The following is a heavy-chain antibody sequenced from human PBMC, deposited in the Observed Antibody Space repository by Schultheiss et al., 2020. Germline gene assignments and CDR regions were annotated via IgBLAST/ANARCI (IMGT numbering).Heavy chain of an antibody. CDR2: INHSGST. CDR3: ARGQHTTVTTNYYYYMDV. Sequence: SATLSLTCAVYGGSFSGYYWSWIRQPPGKGLEWIGEINHSGSTNYNPSLKSRVTISVDTSKNQFSLKLSSVTAADTALYYCARGQHTTVTTNYYYYMDVWGKGTTVTVSS. D-gene: IGHD4-17*01. V-gene: IGHV4-34*01. CDR1: GGSFSGYY. J-gene: IGHJ6*03.